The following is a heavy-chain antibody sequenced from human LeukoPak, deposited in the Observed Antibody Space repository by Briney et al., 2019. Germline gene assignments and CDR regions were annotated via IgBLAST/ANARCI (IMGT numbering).Heavy chain of an antibody. V-gene: IGHV1-18*01. D-gene: IGHD3-3*01. CDR1: GYTFTSYG. CDR2: ISAYNGNT. CDR3: ARSPTTNSFPPYYDFWSGYLYYYGMDV. Sequence: ASVKVSCKASGYTFTSYGISWVRQAPGQGLEWMGWISAYNGNTNYAQKLQGRVTMTTDTSTSTAYMELRSLRSDDTAVYYCARSPTTNSFPPYYDFWSGYLYYYGMDVWGQGTTVTVSS. J-gene: IGHJ6*02.